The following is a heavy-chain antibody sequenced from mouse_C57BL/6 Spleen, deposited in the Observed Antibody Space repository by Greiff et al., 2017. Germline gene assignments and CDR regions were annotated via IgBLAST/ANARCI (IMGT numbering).Heavy chain of an antibody. J-gene: IGHJ2*01. D-gene: IGHD1-1*01. CDR2: IYPRSGNT. Sequence: VQLQQSGAELARPGASVKLSCKASGYTFTSYGISWVKQRTGQGLEWIGEIYPRSGNTYYNEKFKGKATLTADKSSSPAYMELRSLTSEDSAVYFCARCITTVVAPDYWGQGTTLTVSS. CDR1: GYTFTSYG. CDR3: ARCITTVVAPDY. V-gene: IGHV1-81*01.